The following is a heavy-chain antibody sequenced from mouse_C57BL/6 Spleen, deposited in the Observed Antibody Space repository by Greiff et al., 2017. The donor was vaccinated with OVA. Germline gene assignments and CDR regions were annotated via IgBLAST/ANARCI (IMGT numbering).Heavy chain of an antibody. J-gene: IGHJ2*01. Sequence: EVKVVESGGGLVKPGGSLKLSCAASGFTFSDYGMHWVRQAPKKGLEWVAYISSGSSTIYYADTVKGRFTISRDNAKNTLFLQMTSLRSEDTAMYYCARTGTHFDYWGQGTTLTVSA. CDR3: ARTGTHFDY. D-gene: IGHD4-1*01. CDR1: GFTFSDYG. V-gene: IGHV5-17*01. CDR2: ISSGSSTI.